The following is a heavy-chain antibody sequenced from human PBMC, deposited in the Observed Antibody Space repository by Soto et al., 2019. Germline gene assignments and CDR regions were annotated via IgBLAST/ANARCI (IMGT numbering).Heavy chain of an antibody. J-gene: IGHJ4*02. CDR2: IGIGSSTK. V-gene: IGHV3-48*01. D-gene: IGHD3-10*01. CDR1: GFTFRNYG. CDR3: AKHFTGSIFGSRSYWQFDY. Sequence: GGSLRLSCAASGFTFRNYGMNWVRQAPGKGLEWVSYIGIGSSTKYYADSVKGRFTISRDNAKNTLYLQMNSLRAEDTAVYYCAKHFTGSIFGSRSYWQFDYWGPXSLVTVSP.